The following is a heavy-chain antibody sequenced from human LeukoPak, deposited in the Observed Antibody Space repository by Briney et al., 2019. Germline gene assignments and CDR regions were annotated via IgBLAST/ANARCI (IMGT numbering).Heavy chain of an antibody. CDR1: GYTFTSYG. D-gene: IGHD3-22*01. V-gene: IGHV1-18*01. CDR2: ISAYNGNT. Sequence: ASVKVSCKASGYTFTSYGISWVRQAPGQGLEWMGWISAYNGNTNYAQKLQGRVTMTTDTSTSTAYMELRSQRSDDTAVYYCARDPPDYYDSSGLPTSWGQGTLVTVSS. CDR3: ARDPPDYYDSSGLPTS. J-gene: IGHJ4*02.